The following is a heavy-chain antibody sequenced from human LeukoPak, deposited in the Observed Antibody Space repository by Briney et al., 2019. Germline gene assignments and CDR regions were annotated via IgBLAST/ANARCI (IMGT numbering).Heavy chain of an antibody. CDR1: GGSFRGYY. J-gene: IGHJ4*02. V-gene: IGHV4-34*01. Sequence: PSETLSLTCAVYGGSFRGYYWSWIRQPPGKGLEWIGEVDYSGSISYNPSLKSRVTISADTPKNQFSLKVTSVTAADTAVYYCASPSDVYTYGRCLNYWGQGILVTVSS. CDR3: ASPSDVYTYGRCLNY. D-gene: IGHD5-18*01. CDR2: VDYSGSI.